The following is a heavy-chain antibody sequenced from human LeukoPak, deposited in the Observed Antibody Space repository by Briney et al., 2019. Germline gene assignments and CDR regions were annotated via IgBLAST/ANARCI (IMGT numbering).Heavy chain of an antibody. CDR1: GFTFSSYA. CDR2: ISGSGGST. CDR3: ARVRVITPTYGMDV. D-gene: IGHD4-23*01. V-gene: IGHV3-23*01. Sequence: EGSLRLSCAASGFTFSSYAMSWVRQAPGKGLEWVSAISGSGGSTYYADSVKGRFTISRDNAKNSLYLQMNSLRAEDTAVYYCARVRVITPTYGMDVWGQGTTVTVSS. J-gene: IGHJ6*02.